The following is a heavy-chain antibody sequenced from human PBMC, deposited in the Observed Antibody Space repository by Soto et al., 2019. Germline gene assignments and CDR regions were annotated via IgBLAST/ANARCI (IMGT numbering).Heavy chain of an antibody. V-gene: IGHV3-13*01. CDR1: GFTFSSYD. Sequence: EEQLVESGGNLVQPGGSLRLSCAASGFTFSSYDMHWVRQATGKGLEWVSAIGTAGDTYYSGSVKGRFSVSRENVKNSLYLQMNSLRVGDTAVYYCARGGDCSKTSCYWARLYYGLDVWGQGTTVTASS. J-gene: IGHJ6*02. CDR3: ARGGDCSKTSCYWARLYYGLDV. CDR2: IGTAGDT. D-gene: IGHD2-2*01.